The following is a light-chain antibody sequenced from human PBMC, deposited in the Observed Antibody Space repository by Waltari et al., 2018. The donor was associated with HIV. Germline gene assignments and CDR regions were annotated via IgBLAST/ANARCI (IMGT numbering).Light chain of an antibody. J-gene: IGKJ2*01. CDR3: QQYGGSPRYT. CDR2: GAY. V-gene: IGKV3-20*01. Sequence: IVLTQSPGPLSLSRGEIATLSCRASQSVSSSLAWYKHKPGQAPRLLIYGAYSRATGIPDRFSGSGSWTDFTLTISRLEPEDFAVYYCQQYGGSPRYTFAQGTKREIK. CDR1: QSVSSS.